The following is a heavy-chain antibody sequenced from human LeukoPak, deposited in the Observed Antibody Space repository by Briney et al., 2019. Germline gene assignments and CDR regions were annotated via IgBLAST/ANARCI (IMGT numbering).Heavy chain of an antibody. CDR3: ARGSGYYDFWSGYYNWFDP. V-gene: IGHV4-34*01. CDR1: GGSFSGYY. CDR2: INHSGST. J-gene: IGHJ5*02. D-gene: IGHD3-3*01. Sequence: PSETLSLTCAVYGGSFSGYYWSWIRQPPGKGLEWIGEINHSGSTNYNPSLKSRVTISVDTSKNQFSLKLSSVTAADTAVYYCARGSGYYDFWSGYYNWFDPWGQGTLVTVSS.